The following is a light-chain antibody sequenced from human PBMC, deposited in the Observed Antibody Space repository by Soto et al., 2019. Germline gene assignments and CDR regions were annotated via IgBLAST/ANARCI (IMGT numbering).Light chain of an antibody. CDR1: QSVSSSY. Sequence: EIVLTQSPGTLSLSPGERATLSCRASQSVSSSYLAWYQQKPGQAPRLLIYGASSRTTGIPDRFSGSGSGTDFTLTISRLEPEHFAVYYCQQYGSSPPITFGSGTKVDIK. J-gene: IGKJ3*01. V-gene: IGKV3-20*01. CDR3: QQYGSSPPIT. CDR2: GAS.